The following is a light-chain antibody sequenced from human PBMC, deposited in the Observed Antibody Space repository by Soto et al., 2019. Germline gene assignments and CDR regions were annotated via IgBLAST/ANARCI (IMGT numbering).Light chain of an antibody. Sequence: DSQMTQSPSTLSASAGDSVTITCRASQSISSWLAWYQQKPGKAPKLLIYDASSLESGVPSRFRGSGSGTEVTLTICSLQPDDFAIYYCQQYSSYHLTFGGGTKVEIK. J-gene: IGKJ4*01. CDR2: DAS. CDR3: QQYSSYHLT. V-gene: IGKV1-5*01. CDR1: QSISSW.